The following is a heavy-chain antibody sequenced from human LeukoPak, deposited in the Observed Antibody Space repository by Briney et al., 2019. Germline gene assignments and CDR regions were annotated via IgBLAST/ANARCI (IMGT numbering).Heavy chain of an antibody. CDR2: ISAYNGDT. CDR3: ARASPSRRNYDSSGYYSYYFDY. J-gene: IGHJ4*02. V-gene: IGHV1-18*01. CDR1: GYTFTSYG. Sequence: ASVKVSCKASGYTFTSYGISWVRQAPGQGLEWMGWISAYNGDTNYAQKLQGRGTMTTDTSTTTAYMELRSLRTDDTPVYYCARASPSRRNYDSSGYYSYYFDYWGQGTLVTVSS. D-gene: IGHD3-22*01.